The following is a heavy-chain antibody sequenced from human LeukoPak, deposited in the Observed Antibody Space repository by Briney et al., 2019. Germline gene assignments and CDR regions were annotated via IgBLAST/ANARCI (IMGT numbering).Heavy chain of an antibody. V-gene: IGHV4-38-2*02. J-gene: IGHJ4*02. CDR2: IYHSGST. Sequence: PSETLSLTCTVSGYSISSGYYWGWIRQPPGKGLEWIGSIYHSGSTYYNPSLKSRVTISVDTSKNQFSLKLSSVTAADTAVYYCARNLPYFDYWGQGTLVTVSS. CDR3: ARNLPYFDY. D-gene: IGHD1-7*01. CDR1: GYSISSGYY.